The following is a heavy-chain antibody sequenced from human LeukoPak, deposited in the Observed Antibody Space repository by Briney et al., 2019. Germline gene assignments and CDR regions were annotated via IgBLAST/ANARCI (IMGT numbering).Heavy chain of an antibody. CDR3: ARGHIWFGESYFDY. V-gene: IGHV1-18*04. CDR2: ISAYNGNT. D-gene: IGHD3-10*01. J-gene: IGHJ4*02. Sequence: GASVKVSYKASGYTFTSYGISWVRQAPGQGLEWMGWISAYNGNTNYAQKLQGRVTMTTDTSTSTAYMELRSLRSDDTAVYYCARGHIWFGESYFDYWGQGTLVTVSS. CDR1: GYTFTSYG.